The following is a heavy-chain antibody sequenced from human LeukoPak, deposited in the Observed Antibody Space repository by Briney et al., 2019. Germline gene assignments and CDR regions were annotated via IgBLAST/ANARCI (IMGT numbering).Heavy chain of an antibody. CDR3: AKVGVGDSSGYYFDY. Sequence: GGSLRLSCAVSGFTVSSNYMSWVRQAPGKGLEWVSVIYSGGSTYYADSVKGRFTISRDNSKNTLYLQMNSLRAEDTAVYYCAKVGVGDSSGYYFDYWGQGTLVTVSS. J-gene: IGHJ4*02. CDR2: IYSGGST. D-gene: IGHD3-22*01. CDR1: GFTVSSNY. V-gene: IGHV3-53*01.